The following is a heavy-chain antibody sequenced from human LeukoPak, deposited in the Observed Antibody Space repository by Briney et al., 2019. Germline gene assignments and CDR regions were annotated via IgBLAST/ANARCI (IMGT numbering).Heavy chain of an antibody. J-gene: IGHJ5*02. V-gene: IGHV3-7*01. CDR1: GFTFSSYA. CDR3: ARVPVGQYSYDS. D-gene: IGHD5-18*01. CDR2: IRQDGGAK. Sequence: GGSLRLSCAASGFTFSSYAMSWVRQAPGKPLEWVATIRQDGGAKYYLDSVKGRFIISRDNARNSLSLQMDSLRVEDTAVYYCARVPVGQYSYDSWGQGSLVTVSS.